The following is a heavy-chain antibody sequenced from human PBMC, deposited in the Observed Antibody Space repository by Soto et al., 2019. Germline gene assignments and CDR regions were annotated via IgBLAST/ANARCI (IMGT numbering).Heavy chain of an antibody. V-gene: IGHV4-4*02. Sequence: SETLSLTCAVSGASIRSNNRXSWVRQPPGKGLEWIGEIFHSGSTNYNPSLKTRLTISVDKSKNQSSLKLSSVTAADTAVYYCARVYSGSYSDSWGXGTLVTVSS. CDR1: GASIRSNNR. J-gene: IGHJ4*02. CDR2: IFHSGST. D-gene: IGHD1-26*01. CDR3: ARVYSGSYSDS.